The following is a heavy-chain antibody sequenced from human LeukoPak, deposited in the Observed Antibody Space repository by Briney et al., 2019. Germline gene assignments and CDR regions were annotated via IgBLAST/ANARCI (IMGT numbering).Heavy chain of an antibody. CDR3: ANERGYSGYPLDY. D-gene: IGHD5-12*01. CDR2: INHSGST. CDR1: GGSFSGYY. V-gene: IGHV4-34*01. J-gene: IGHJ4*02. Sequence: SETLSLTCAVYGGSFSGYYWSWIRQPPGKGLEWIGEINHSGSTNYNPSLKSRVTISVDTSKNQFSLKLSSVTAADTAVYYCANERGYSGYPLDYWGQGTLVTVSS.